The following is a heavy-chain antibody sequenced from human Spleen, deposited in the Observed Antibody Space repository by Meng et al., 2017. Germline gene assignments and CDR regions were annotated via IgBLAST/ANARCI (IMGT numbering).Heavy chain of an antibody. Sequence: SQTLSLTCAISGDSVSSNSAAWNWIRQSPSRGLEWLGRTYYRSKWYNDYAVSVKSRITINPDTSKNQFSLQLNSVTPEDTAVYYCARDTLAAAGLYNWFDPWGQGTLVTVSS. CDR2: TYYRSKWYN. V-gene: IGHV6-1*01. CDR1: GDSVSSNSAA. J-gene: IGHJ5*02. D-gene: IGHD6-13*01. CDR3: ARDTLAAAGLYNWFDP.